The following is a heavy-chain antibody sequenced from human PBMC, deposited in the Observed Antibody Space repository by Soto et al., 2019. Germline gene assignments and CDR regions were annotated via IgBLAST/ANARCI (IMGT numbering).Heavy chain of an antibody. Sequence: PGGSLRLSCAASGFTFSSYGMHWVRQAPGKGLEWVAVIWYDGSNKYYADSVKGRFTISRDNSKNTLYLQMNSLRAEDTAVYYCARDRVVTPPYHYYGMDVWGQGTTVTVSS. D-gene: IGHD2-21*02. V-gene: IGHV3-33*01. CDR2: IWYDGSNK. CDR1: GFTFSSYG. J-gene: IGHJ6*02. CDR3: ARDRVVTPPYHYYGMDV.